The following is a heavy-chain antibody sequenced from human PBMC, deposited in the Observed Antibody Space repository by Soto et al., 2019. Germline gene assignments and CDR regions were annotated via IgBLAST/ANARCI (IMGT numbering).Heavy chain of an antibody. J-gene: IGHJ5*01. CDR1: GFTFSSYE. CDR3: ATSVWELTYNWFDS. Sequence: GGSLRLSCAASGFTFSSYEMNWVRQAPGKGLEWVSYISSSGSTIYYADSVKGRFTISRDNAKNSLYLQMNSLRAEDTAVYYCATSVWELTYNWFDSWGQGALVTVSS. CDR2: ISSSGSTI. D-gene: IGHD1-26*01. V-gene: IGHV3-48*03.